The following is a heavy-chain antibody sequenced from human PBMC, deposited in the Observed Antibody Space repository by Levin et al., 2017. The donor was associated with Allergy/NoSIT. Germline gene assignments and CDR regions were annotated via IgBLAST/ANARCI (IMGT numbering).Heavy chain of an antibody. CDR1: GFTFSSYA. Sequence: SCAASGFTFSSYAMSWVRQAPGKGLEWVSAISGSGGSTYYADSVKGRFTISRDNSKNTLYLQMNSLRAEDTAVYYCAKVAYSDYYDSSGSSRPFDYWGQGTLVTVSS. V-gene: IGHV3-23*01. CDR2: ISGSGGST. D-gene: IGHD3-22*01. CDR3: AKVAYSDYYDSSGSSRPFDY. J-gene: IGHJ4*02.